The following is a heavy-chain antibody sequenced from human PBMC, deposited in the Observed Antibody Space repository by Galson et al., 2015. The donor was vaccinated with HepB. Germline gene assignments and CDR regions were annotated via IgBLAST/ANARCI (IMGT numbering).Heavy chain of an antibody. CDR3: ARATLTWFDP. V-gene: IGHV3-11*01. D-gene: IGHD2/OR15-2a*01. Sequence: LRLSCAASGFTFTDYSMSWIRQAPGKGLEWVSYISGSGSTTIFYANSVKGRFTISRDNAKNSVYLQMSSLRAEDTAVYYCARATLTWFDPWGQGTLVTVSS. J-gene: IGHJ5*02. CDR2: ISGSGSTTI. CDR1: GFTFTDYS.